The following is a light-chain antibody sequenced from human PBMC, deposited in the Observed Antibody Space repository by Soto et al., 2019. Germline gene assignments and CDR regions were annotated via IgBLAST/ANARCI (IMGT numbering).Light chain of an antibody. V-gene: IGLV2-14*01. Sequence: QSVLTQPASVSGSPGQSITISCTGTSSDVGGYNYVSWYQQHPGKAPKLMIYDVSSRPSGVSNRFSGSKSGNTASLTISGLQAEYEAGYYCSSYTSSSTLEVFGTGTKVTVL. CDR3: SSYTSSSTLEV. CDR1: SSDVGGYNY. CDR2: DVS. J-gene: IGLJ1*01.